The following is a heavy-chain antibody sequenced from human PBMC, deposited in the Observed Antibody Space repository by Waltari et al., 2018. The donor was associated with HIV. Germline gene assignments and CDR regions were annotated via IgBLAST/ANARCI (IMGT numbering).Heavy chain of an antibody. Sequence: QLQLQESGPGLVKPSETLSLTCTVSGGSISSSSYYWGWIRQPPGKGLEWIGSIYYSGSTYYNPSLKSRVTISVDTSKNQFSLKLSSVTAADTAVYYCARHPTVEMATSRAPFDYWGQGTLVTVSS. CDR2: IYYSGST. D-gene: IGHD5-12*01. CDR1: GGSISSSSYY. V-gene: IGHV4-39*01. CDR3: ARHPTVEMATSRAPFDY. J-gene: IGHJ4*02.